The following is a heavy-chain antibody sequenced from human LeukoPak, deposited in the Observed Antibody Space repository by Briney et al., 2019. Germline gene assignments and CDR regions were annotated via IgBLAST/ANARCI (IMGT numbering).Heavy chain of an antibody. Sequence: GGSLRLSCAASGFTFSSYSMNWVRQAPGKGLEWVSSISSSSSYIYYADSVKGRFTISRDNAKNSLYLQMNSLRAEDTAVYYCARDGYYDFWSGRRDQAIDYWGQGTLVTVSS. V-gene: IGHV3-21*01. CDR1: GFTFSSYS. D-gene: IGHD3-3*01. J-gene: IGHJ4*02. CDR3: ARDGYYDFWSGRRDQAIDY. CDR2: ISSSSSYI.